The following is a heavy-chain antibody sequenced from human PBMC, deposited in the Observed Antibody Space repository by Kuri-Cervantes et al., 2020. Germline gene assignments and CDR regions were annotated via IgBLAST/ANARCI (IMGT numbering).Heavy chain of an antibody. CDR1: GGSFSSHV. V-gene: IGHV1-8*01. J-gene: IGHJ4*02. CDR3: ARGRQWPRRGYYFDY. CDR2: MNPNSGNT. D-gene: IGHD6-19*01. Sequence: ASVKVSCKASGGSFSSHVFSWVRQATGQGLEWMGWMNPNSGNTGYAQKFQGRVTMTRNTSISTAYMELSSLRSEDTAVYYCARGRQWPRRGYYFDYWGQGTLVTVSS.